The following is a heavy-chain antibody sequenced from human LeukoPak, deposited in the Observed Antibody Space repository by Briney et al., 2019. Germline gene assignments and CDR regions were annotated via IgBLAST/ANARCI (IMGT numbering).Heavy chain of an antibody. V-gene: IGHV1-69*01. CDR3: ASGLVVAGTRGWFDR. J-gene: IGHJ5*02. CDR2: IIPIFGTA. Sequence: SVKVSCKASGGTFSSYAISWVRQAPGQGLEWMGGIIPIFGTANYAQKFQGRVTITADESTSTAYMELSSLRSEDTAVYYCASGLVVAGTRGWFDRWGQGTLVTVSS. D-gene: IGHD6-19*01. CDR1: GGTFSSYA.